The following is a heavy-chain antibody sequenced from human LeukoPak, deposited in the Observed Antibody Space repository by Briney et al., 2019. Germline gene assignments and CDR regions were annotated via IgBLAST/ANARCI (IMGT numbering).Heavy chain of an antibody. CDR1: GFTVSSNY. Sequence: GGSLRLSCAASGFTVSSNYMSWVRQAPGKGLEWVSVIYSGGSTYYTDSVKGRFTISRDNSKNMLNLQMNSLRAEDTAVYYCAKDREGLDVLRFLDGWGQGTLVTVSS. J-gene: IGHJ4*02. V-gene: IGHV3-53*05. CDR3: AKDREGLDVLRFLDG. D-gene: IGHD3-3*01. CDR2: IYSGGST.